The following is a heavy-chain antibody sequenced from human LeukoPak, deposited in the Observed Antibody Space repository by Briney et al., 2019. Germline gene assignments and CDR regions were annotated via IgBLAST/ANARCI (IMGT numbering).Heavy chain of an antibody. CDR1: GGSISSYY. D-gene: IGHD6-13*01. CDR3: AREGYSSSWRLFDY. J-gene: IGHJ4*02. V-gene: IGHV4-59*01. Sequence: SETLSLTCNVSGGSISSYYWSWIRQPPGKGLEWIGYIYYSGSTNYNPSLKSRVTISVDMSKNQFSLKLSSVTAADTAAYYCAREGYSSSWRLFDYWGQGTLVTVSS. CDR2: IYYSGST.